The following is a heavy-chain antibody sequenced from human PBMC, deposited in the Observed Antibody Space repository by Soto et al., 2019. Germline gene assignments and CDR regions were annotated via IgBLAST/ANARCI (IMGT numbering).Heavy chain of an antibody. J-gene: IGHJ6*02. CDR1: GFTFSSYG. D-gene: IGHD3-9*01. V-gene: IGHV3-30*18. Sequence: GGSLRLSCAASGFTFSSYGMHWVRQAPGKGLEWVAVISYDGSNKYYADSVKGRFTISRDNSKNTLYLQMNSLRAEDTAVYYCAKDRDDILTGYYRNNYYYGMDVWGQGTTVTVSS. CDR2: ISYDGSNK. CDR3: AKDRDDILTGYYRNNYYYGMDV.